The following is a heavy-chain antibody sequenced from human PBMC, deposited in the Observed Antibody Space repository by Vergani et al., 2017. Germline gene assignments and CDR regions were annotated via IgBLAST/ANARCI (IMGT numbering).Heavy chain of an antibody. V-gene: IGHV4-39*07. CDR1: GGSISSSSYY. Sequence: QLQLQESGPGLVKPSETLSLTCTVSGGSISSSSYYWGWIRQPPGKGLAWIGSIYYSWSTHYNPSLKSRVTISVDTSKNQFSLRLSAVTAADTAVYYCAGVSCRGWGAAAGLDAFDIWGQGTMVTVSS. CDR2: IYYSWST. J-gene: IGHJ3*02. CDR3: AGVSCRGWGAAAGLDAFDI. D-gene: IGHD6-13*01.